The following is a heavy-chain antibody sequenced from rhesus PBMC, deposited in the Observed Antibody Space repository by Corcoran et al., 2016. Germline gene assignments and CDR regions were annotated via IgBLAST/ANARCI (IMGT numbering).Heavy chain of an antibody. D-gene: IGHD5-30*01. CDR1: GGTISSGHSY. Sequence: QVQLQESGPGVVRPSETLSLTCAVSGGTISSGHSYSRWFRQPPGGGREWMGGTIHNGTHTNNNPCLQSRVTIAKDASRTQFSLEVSSVTATDTAVYYGAGEDTAVTSLCWGQGVLVTVSS. J-gene: IGHJ4*01. V-gene: IGHV4S12*01. CDR3: AGEDTAVTSLC. CDR2: TIHNGTHT.